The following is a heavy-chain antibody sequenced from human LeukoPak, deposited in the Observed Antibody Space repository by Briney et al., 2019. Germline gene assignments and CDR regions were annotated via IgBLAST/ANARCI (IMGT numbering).Heavy chain of an antibody. J-gene: IGHJ5*02. CDR1: GFTFDDYA. Sequence: PGGSLRLSCAASGFTFDDYAMHWVRQAPGKGLEWVSGISWNSGSIGYADSVKGRFTISRDNAKNSLYLQMNSLRAEDTALYYCAKDFNPYSSFSFDPWGQGTLVTVSS. D-gene: IGHD6-19*01. V-gene: IGHV3-9*01. CDR2: ISWNSGSI. CDR3: AKDFNPYSSFSFDP.